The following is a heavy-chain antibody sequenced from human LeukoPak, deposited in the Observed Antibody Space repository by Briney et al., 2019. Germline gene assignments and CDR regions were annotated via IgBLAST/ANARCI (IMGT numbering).Heavy chain of an antibody. Sequence: PGGSLRLSCAASGFTFSSYGMHWVRQAPGKGLEWVAFIRYDGSNKYYADSVKGRFTIPRDNSKNTLYLQMNSLRAEDTAVYYCVGGDFWSGYFDYWGQGTLVTVSS. J-gene: IGHJ4*02. D-gene: IGHD3-3*01. CDR1: GFTFSSYG. CDR3: VGGDFWSGYFDY. CDR2: IRYDGSNK. V-gene: IGHV3-30*02.